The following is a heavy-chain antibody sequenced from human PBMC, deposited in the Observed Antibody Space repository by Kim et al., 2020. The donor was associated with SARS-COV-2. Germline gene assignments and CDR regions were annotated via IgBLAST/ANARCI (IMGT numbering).Heavy chain of an antibody. Sequence: GGSLRLSCAASGFTFSSYDMHWVRQATGKGLEWVSAIGTAGDTYYPGSVKGRFTISRENAKNSLYLQMNSLRAGDTAVYYCARGPHGSSAKGEDDAFDIWGQGTMVTVSS. D-gene: IGHD6-6*01. CDR1: GFTFSSYD. CDR3: ARGPHGSSAKGEDDAFDI. V-gene: IGHV3-13*04. J-gene: IGHJ3*02. CDR2: IGTAGDT.